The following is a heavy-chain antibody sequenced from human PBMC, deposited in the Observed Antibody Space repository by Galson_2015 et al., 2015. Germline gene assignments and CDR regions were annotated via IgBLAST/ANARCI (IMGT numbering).Heavy chain of an antibody. J-gene: IGHJ2*01. CDR2: ISGSGGST. V-gene: IGHV3-23*01. Sequence: SLRLSCAASGFTFSSYAMSWVRQAPGKGLEWVSAISGSGGSTYYADSVKSRFTISRDNSKNTLYLQMNSLRAEDTAVYYCAKAPGGVAGKWYFDLWGRGTLLTVSS. D-gene: IGHD6-19*01. CDR3: AKAPGGVAGKWYFDL. CDR1: GFTFSSYA.